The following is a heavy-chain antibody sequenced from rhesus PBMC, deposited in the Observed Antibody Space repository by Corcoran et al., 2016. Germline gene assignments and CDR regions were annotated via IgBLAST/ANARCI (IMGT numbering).Heavy chain of an antibody. CDR1: GGSISNHY. J-gene: IGHJ4*01. V-gene: IGHV4-160*01. CDR3: ANPYSGNDY. CDR2: IHGGDSTT. Sequence: QVQLQESGPGLVKPSETLSLTCAVSGGSISNHYWTWIRHSPGKGLEWTAYIHGGDSTTRDNPPRRNRVNILRDTSKNQFSRKLTSRTAADTAVYYCANPYSGNDYWGQGVLVTVSS. D-gene: IGHD1-44*01.